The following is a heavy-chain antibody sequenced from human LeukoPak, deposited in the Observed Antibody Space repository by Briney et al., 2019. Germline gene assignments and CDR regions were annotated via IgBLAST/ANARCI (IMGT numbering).Heavy chain of an antibody. CDR3: ARSAYYYDSRGYHNFYHYGMDV. V-gene: IGHV3-30*03. CDR2: LSYDGSNK. Sequence: GRSLRLSCAASGFTFSTYGMHWVRHAPGKGLEWVAVLSYDGSNKYYADSVKGRFTISRDNSKNTLYLQMNSLRAEDTAVYYCARSAYYYDSRGYHNFYHYGMDVWGQGTTVTVSS. D-gene: IGHD3-22*01. J-gene: IGHJ6*02. CDR1: GFTFSTYG.